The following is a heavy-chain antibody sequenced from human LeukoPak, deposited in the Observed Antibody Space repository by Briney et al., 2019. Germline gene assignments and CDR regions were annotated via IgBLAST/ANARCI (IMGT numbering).Heavy chain of an antibody. D-gene: IGHD3-10*02. CDR3: AELGITMIGGV. J-gene: IGHJ6*04. Sequence: GGSLRLSCAASGLTFRSYAMNWVRQAPGKGLEWVSYISSSGSTIYYADSVKGRFTISRDNAKNSLYLQMNSLRAEDTAVHYCAELGITMIGGVWGKGTTVTISS. CDR1: GLTFRSYA. V-gene: IGHV3-48*03. CDR2: ISSSGSTI.